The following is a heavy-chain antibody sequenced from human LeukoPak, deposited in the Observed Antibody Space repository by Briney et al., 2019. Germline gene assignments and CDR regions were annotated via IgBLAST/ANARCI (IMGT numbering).Heavy chain of an antibody. CDR1: GFTFGDYA. Sequence: GGSLRLSYAASGFTFGDYAMHWVRQGPGKGLEWVSGINWNSGGMGYADSVRGRFTISRDNAKNSLYLQMNSLIAEDTALYYCAKGGVLYYYDTSGPTGDSWGQGTLVTVSP. J-gene: IGHJ4*02. CDR2: INWNSGGM. V-gene: IGHV3-9*01. CDR3: AKGGVLYYYDTSGPTGDS. D-gene: IGHD3-22*01.